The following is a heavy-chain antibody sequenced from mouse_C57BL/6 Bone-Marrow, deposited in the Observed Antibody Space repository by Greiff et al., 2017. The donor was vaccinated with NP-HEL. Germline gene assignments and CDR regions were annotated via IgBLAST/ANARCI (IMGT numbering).Heavy chain of an antibody. J-gene: IGHJ1*03. D-gene: IGHD1-1*01. CDR1: GYSFTDYN. Sequence: EVQLQQSGPELVKPGASVKISCKASGYSFTDYNMNWVKQSNGKSLEWIGVINPNYGTTSYNQKFKGKATLTVDQSSSTAYMQLNSLTSEDSAVYYCARGDYYGSRPRWYFDVWGTGTTVTVSS. CDR2: INPNYGTT. V-gene: IGHV1-39*01. CDR3: ARGDYYGSRPRWYFDV.